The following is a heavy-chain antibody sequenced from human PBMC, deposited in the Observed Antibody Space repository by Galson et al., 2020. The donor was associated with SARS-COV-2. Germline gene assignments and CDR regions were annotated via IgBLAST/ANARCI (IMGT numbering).Heavy chain of an antibody. V-gene: IGHV3-23*01. CDR1: GFTFSSYA. Sequence: GGSLRLSCAASGFTFSSYAMSWVRQAPGKGLEWVSVISGSGVSTNYADSVKGRFTISRDNSKNTLYLQMDSLRAEDTGVYYCAKGRGSNTWYYCDSWGQGTLVTVSS. CDR3: AKGRGSNTWYYCDS. J-gene: IGHJ4*02. CDR2: ISGSGVST.